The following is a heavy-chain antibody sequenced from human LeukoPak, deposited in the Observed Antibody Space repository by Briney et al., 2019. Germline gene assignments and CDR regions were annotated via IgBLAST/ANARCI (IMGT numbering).Heavy chain of an antibody. Sequence: GRSLRLSCAASGFTFSSYAMHWVRQAPGKGLEWVAVISYDGSNKYYADSVKGRFTISRDNSKNTLYLQMNSLRAEDTAVYYCARTSYYYHSSPRAGFDYWGQGTLVTVSS. CDR1: GFTFSSYA. J-gene: IGHJ4*02. CDR2: ISYDGSNK. D-gene: IGHD3-22*01. V-gene: IGHV3-30*04. CDR3: ARTSYYYHSSPRAGFDY.